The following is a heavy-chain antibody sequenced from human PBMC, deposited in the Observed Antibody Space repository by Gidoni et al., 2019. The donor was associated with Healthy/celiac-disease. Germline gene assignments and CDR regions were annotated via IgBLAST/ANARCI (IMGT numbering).Heavy chain of an antibody. V-gene: IGHV3-11*01. CDR2: ISSSGSTI. CDR1: GFTFIDSY. J-gene: IGHJ2*01. Sequence: QVQLVESGGGLVKPGGSLRPSCAASGFTFIDSYIGWIRQAPGKGLGWVSYISSSGSTIYYADSVKGRFTISRDNAKNSLYLQMNSLRAEDTAVYYCARAALQTPDLWGRGTLVTVSS. CDR3: ARAALQTPDL. D-gene: IGHD1-1*01.